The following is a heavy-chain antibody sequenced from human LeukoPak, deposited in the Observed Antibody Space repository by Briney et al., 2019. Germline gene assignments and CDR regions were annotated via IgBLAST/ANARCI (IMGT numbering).Heavy chain of an antibody. CDR2: MNPNSGNT. CDR1: GYTFTSYD. Sequence: ASVKVSCKASGYTFTSYDINWVRHATGQGLEWMGWMNPNSGNTGYAQKFQGRVTMTRNTSISTAYMELSSLRSEDTAVYYCAREQMGATRGGFDPWGQGTLVTVSS. J-gene: IGHJ5*02. V-gene: IGHV1-8*01. CDR3: AREQMGATRGGFDP. D-gene: IGHD1-26*01.